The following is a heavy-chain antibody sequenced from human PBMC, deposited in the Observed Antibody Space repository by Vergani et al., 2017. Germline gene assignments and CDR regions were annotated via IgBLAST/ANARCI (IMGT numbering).Heavy chain of an antibody. CDR2: IYHRGRT. CDR1: GGSISSSNW. CDR3: AIASPGGSGSYNAFDI. V-gene: IGHV4-4*02. D-gene: IGHD3-10*01. Sequence: QVQLQESGPGLVKPSGTLSLTCAVSGGSISSSNWWSWVRQPPGKGLEWIGEIYHRGRTNYNPSLKSRVTISVDKSKNQFSLKLSSVTAADTAVYYCAIASPGGSGSYNAFDIWGQGTMVTVSS. J-gene: IGHJ3*02.